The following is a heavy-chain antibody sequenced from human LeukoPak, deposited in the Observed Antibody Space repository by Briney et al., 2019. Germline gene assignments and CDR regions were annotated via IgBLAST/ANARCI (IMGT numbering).Heavy chain of an antibody. CDR1: GFTFSSYA. Sequence: TGGSLRLSCAASGFTFSSYAMSWVRQAPGKGLEWVSAISGSGGSTCYADSVKGRFTISRDNSKNTLYLQMNSLRAEDTAVYYCAKDRTMIVVANWFDPWGQGTLVTVSS. CDR2: ISGSGGST. CDR3: AKDRTMIVVANWFDP. D-gene: IGHD3-22*01. V-gene: IGHV3-23*01. J-gene: IGHJ5*02.